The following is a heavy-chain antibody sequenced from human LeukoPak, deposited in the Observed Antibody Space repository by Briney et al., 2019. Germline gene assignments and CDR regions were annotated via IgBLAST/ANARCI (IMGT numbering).Heavy chain of an antibody. J-gene: IGHJ4*02. CDR3: AKDRAYYYGSGSSYFDY. CDR2: ISGSGGST. Sequence: PGGSLRLSCAASGFTFSSYGMSWVRQAPGKGLEWVSAISGSGGSTYYADSVKGRFTISRDNSKNTLYLQMNSLRAEDTAVYYCAKDRAYYYGSGSSYFDYWGQGTLVTVSS. CDR1: GFTFSSYG. V-gene: IGHV3-23*01. D-gene: IGHD3-10*01.